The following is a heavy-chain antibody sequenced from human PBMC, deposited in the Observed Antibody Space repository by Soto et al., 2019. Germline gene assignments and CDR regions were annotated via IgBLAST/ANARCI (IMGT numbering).Heavy chain of an antibody. Sequence: QVQLVESGGGVVQPGRSLRLSCAASGFTFSSYAMHWVRQAPGKGLEWVAVISDDGSNKYYADSVKGRFTISRDNSKNPLYLQMNSLRAEDTAVYYCARGPSVGATSRDAFDIWGQGTMVTVSS. CDR1: GFTFSSYA. CDR2: ISDDGSNK. V-gene: IGHV3-30-3*01. D-gene: IGHD1-26*01. J-gene: IGHJ3*02. CDR3: ARGPSVGATSRDAFDI.